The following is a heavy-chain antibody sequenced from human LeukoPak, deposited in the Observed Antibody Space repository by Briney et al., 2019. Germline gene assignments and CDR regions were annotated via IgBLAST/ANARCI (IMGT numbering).Heavy chain of an antibody. CDR2: IIPIFGTA. V-gene: IGHV1-69*13. D-gene: IGHD3-16*01. J-gene: IGHJ5*02. CDR3: ARGLGGINWFDP. Sequence: SVKVSCKASGGTFSSYAISWVRQAPGQGLEWMGGIIPIFGTANYAQKFQGRVTITADESTGTAYMELSSLRSEDTAVYYCARGLGGINWFDPWGQGTLVTVSS. CDR1: GGTFSSYA.